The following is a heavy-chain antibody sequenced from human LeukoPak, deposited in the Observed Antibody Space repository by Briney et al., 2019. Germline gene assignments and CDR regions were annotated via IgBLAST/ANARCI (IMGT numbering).Heavy chain of an antibody. V-gene: IGHV4-34*01. D-gene: IGHD6-19*01. CDR1: GGSFSGYY. CDR2: INHSGST. J-gene: IGHJ2*01. CDR3: ARVLEGSSGQHWYFDL. Sequence: PAETLSLTCAVYGGSFSGYYWSWIRQPPGKGLEWIGEINHSGSTNYNPSLKSRVTISVDTSRKQFSLKLSSVTAADTAVYYCARVLEGSSGQHWYFDLWGRGTLVTDFS.